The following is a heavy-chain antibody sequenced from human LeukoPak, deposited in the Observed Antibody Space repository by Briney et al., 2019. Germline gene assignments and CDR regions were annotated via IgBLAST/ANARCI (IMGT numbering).Heavy chain of an antibody. CDR1: GFTFSSYW. Sequence: GGSLRLSCAVSGFTFSSYWMNWVRQAPGKGLEWVANIKEDGSERNYVDSVRGRFTISRDNAKNSLYLQMNSLRAEDTAVYYCATSPYDSSGYYWFDYWGQGTLVTVSS. CDR2: IKEDGSER. V-gene: IGHV3-7*01. D-gene: IGHD3-22*01. J-gene: IGHJ4*02. CDR3: ATSPYDSSGYYWFDY.